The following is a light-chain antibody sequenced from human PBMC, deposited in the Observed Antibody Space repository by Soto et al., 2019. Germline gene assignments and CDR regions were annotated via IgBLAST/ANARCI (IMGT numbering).Light chain of an antibody. CDR1: SSDIGDYRY. CDR3: NSYISSSTYV. V-gene: IGLV2-14*01. CDR2: DVS. Sequence: QSVLTQPASVSGSPGQSITIFCTGTSSDIGDYRYVSWYQQHPGKVPKLMIYDVSNRPSGVSNRFSGSKSGTTASLTISGLQAEDEADYYCNSYISSSTYVFGTGTKVTVL. J-gene: IGLJ1*01.